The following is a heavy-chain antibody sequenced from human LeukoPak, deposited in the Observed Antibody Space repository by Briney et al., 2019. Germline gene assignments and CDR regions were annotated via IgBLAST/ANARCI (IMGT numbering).Heavy chain of an antibody. CDR3: ARGGHGYCSSTSCYTWVTYFEL. D-gene: IGHD2-2*02. CDR2: INHSGST. J-gene: IGHJ4*02. Sequence: SETLSLTCAVYGWSFSGYYWRWIRQPPGKGLEWMGEINHSGSTNYNPPLKSRGTISVDTPKNQLFLKLSSVTAADTAVYYCARGGHGYCSSTSCYTWVTYFELWGQGTLVTVSS. CDR1: GWSFSGYY. V-gene: IGHV4-34*01.